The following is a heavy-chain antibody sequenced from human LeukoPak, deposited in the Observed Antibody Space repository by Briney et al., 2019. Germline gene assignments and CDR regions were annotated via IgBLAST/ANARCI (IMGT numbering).Heavy chain of an antibody. Sequence: PGGSLRLSCAASGFTFDDYGMSWVRQAPGKGLEWVSGINWNGGSTGYADSVKGRFTISRDNAKNSLYLQMNSLRAEDTALYYCARMYYYDSSGYNDYWGQGTLVTVSS. D-gene: IGHD3-22*01. V-gene: IGHV3-20*04. CDR3: ARMYYYDSSGYNDY. J-gene: IGHJ4*02. CDR2: INWNGGST. CDR1: GFTFDDYG.